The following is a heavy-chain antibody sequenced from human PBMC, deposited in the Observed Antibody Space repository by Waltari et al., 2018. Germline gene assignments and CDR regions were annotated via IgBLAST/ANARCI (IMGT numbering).Heavy chain of an antibody. V-gene: IGHV3-74*02. CDR1: GFTFNTYW. Sequence: EVQMVESGGDLVQPGGSLRLSCEGSGFTFNTYWMHWVRQVPGKGLVWGSRINPHGNSTNYPDSVKGRVTISVDNANNTLYLQMNSLRAEDTAVYYCARVHYDSSGYYLSYYYGLDVGGQWTTITFSS. D-gene: IGHD3-22*01. CDR2: INPHGNST. CDR3: ARVHYDSSGYYLSYYYGLDV. J-gene: IGHJ6*02.